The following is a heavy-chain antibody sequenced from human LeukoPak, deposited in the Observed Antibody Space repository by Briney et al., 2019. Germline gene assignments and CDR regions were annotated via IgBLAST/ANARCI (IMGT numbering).Heavy chain of an antibody. CDR2: IYNSGST. J-gene: IGHJ5*02. CDR3: ARAYSSSSWGWFDP. D-gene: IGHD6-6*01. Sequence: SETLSLTCTVSGDSISSYYWSWIRQPPGKGLESIGYIYNSGSTNYIPSLKSRVTISVDTSKNQFSLKLSSVTAADAAVYYCARAYSSSSWGWFDPWRQGTLVTVSS. CDR1: GDSISSYY. V-gene: IGHV4-59*01.